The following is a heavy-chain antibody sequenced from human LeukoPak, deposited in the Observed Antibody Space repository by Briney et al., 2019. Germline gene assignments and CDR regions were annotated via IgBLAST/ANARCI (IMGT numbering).Heavy chain of an antibody. J-gene: IGHJ4*02. D-gene: IGHD6-6*01. CDR1: GSTFISYY. CDR3: ARGYSSSSLDY. V-gene: IGHV1-46*01. CDR2: INPSGGGT. Sequence: ASGKVSCKASGSTFISYYIHWVRQAPGEGLEWMGIINPSGGGTNYVQKFQGRVTMTRDTSTSTVYMELNSLRSEDTAVYYCARGYSSSSLDYWGQGTLVTVSS.